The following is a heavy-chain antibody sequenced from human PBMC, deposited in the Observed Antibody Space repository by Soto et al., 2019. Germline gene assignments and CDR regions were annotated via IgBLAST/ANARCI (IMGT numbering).Heavy chain of an antibody. J-gene: IGHJ6*02. D-gene: IGHD3-9*01. CDR2: IYYSGST. V-gene: IGHV4-30-4*01. CDR1: GGSISSGDYY. Sequence: PSETLSLTCTVSGGSISSGDYYWSWIRQPPGKGLEWIGYIYYSGSTYYNPSLKSRVTISVDTSKNQFSLKLSSVTAADTAVYYCAGGGYDILTGYSPRDYYGMDVWGQGTTVTVSS. CDR3: AGGGYDILTGYSPRDYYGMDV.